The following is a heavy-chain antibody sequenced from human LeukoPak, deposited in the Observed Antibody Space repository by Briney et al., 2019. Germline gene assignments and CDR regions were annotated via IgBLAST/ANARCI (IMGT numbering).Heavy chain of an antibody. J-gene: IGHJ6*02. CDR2: IRSKAYGGTK. CDR3: TRDESVDAPNPNSGSYSGWYYYYGMDV. CDR1: GFTFGYYA. Sequence: GGSLRLSCTASGFTFGYYAMSWFRQAPGKGLEWVGFIRSKAYGGTKEYGASVKGRLTISRDDSKSIDYLQINRLKSEETAVYYCTRDESVDAPNPNSGSYSGWYYYYGMDVWGQGTTVTVSS. D-gene: IGHD6-6*01. V-gene: IGHV3-49*03.